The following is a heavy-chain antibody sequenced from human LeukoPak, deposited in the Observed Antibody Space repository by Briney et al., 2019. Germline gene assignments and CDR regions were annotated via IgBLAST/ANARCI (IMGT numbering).Heavy chain of an antibody. Sequence: SETLSLTCAVSGGSISSSNWWSWVRPPPGKGLEWIGEIYHSGSTNYNPSLKCRVTISVDKSKNQSSLKLSSVTAADTAVYYCARDAGSYYKTGFDPWGQGTLVTVSS. D-gene: IGHD3-10*01. CDR2: IYHSGST. J-gene: IGHJ5*02. CDR1: GGSISSSNW. V-gene: IGHV4-4*02. CDR3: ARDAGSYYKTGFDP.